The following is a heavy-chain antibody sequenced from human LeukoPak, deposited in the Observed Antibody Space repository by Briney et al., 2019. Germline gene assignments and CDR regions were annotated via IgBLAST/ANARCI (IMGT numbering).Heavy chain of an antibody. V-gene: IGHV3-30-3*01. CDR3: ARDSNGDYGGGFDS. Sequence: PGRSLRLSCAASGFTFSSYAMHWVRQAPGKGLEWVAVISYDGSNKYYADSVKGRFTISRDNSKNTLYLQMNSLRAEDTAVYYCARDSNGDYGGGFDSWGQGTLVTVSS. D-gene: IGHD4-17*01. CDR2: ISYDGSNK. J-gene: IGHJ5*01. CDR1: GFTFSSYA.